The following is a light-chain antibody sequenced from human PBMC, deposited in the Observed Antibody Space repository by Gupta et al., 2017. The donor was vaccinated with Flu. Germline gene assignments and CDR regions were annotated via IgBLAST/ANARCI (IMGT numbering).Light chain of an antibody. CDR3: HQRSTLLS. J-gene: IGKJ5*01. Sequence: IVLTQSQATLSLSPGERATLSCRASQSVSSDLAWYQQKPGQAPRLLIYDASRFSGRGDKKDFTRTSSRREYEDFAVYYGHQRSTLLSFGQGTQLEIK. CDR2: DAS. V-gene: IGKV3-11*01. CDR1: QSVSSD.